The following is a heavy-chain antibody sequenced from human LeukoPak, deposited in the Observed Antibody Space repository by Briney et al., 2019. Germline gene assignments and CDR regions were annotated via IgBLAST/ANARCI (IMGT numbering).Heavy chain of an antibody. CDR3: ARSSSVNYDSSGYSALDY. CDR2: ISSGSSYI. J-gene: IGHJ4*02. CDR1: GFTFSSYS. V-gene: IGHV3-21*01. Sequence: GGSLRLSCAASGFTFSSYSMNWVRQAPGKGLEWVSSISSGSSYIYYADSVKGRFTMSRDNAKNSLCLQMTSLRAEDTAVYYCARSSSVNYDSSGYSALDYWGQGTLVTVSS. D-gene: IGHD3-22*01.